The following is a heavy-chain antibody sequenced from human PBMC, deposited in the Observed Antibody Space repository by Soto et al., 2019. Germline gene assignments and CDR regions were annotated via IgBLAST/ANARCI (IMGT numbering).Heavy chain of an antibody. J-gene: IGHJ6*02. CDR3: ARDRLLRLSGYGMDV. CDR1: GFTVSSNY. CDR2: IYSGGST. Sequence: EVQLVESGGGLVQPGGSLRLSCAASGFTVSSNYMSWVRQAPGKGLEWVSVIYSGGSTYYADSVKGRFTISRDNSKNTLYLLMNSLRAEDTAVYYCARDRLLRLSGYGMDVWGQGTTVTVSS. D-gene: IGHD3-10*01. V-gene: IGHV3-66*01.